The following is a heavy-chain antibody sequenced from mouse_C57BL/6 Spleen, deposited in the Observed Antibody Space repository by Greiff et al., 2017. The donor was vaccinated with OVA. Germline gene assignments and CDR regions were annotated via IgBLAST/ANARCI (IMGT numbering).Heavy chain of an antibody. CDR1: GFTFSDYG. CDR2: ISSGSSTI. Sequence: EVKLEESGGGLVKPGGSLKLSCAASGFTFSDYGMHWVRQAPEKGLEWVAYISSGSSTIYYADTVKGRFTISRDNAKNTMFLQMTSLRSEDTAMYYCARPYGNYPDYWGQGTSVTVSS. J-gene: IGHJ4*01. D-gene: IGHD2-1*01. CDR3: ARPYGNYPDY. V-gene: IGHV5-17*01.